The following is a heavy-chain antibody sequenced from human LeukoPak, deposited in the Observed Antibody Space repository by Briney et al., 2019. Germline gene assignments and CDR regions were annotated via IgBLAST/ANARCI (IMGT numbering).Heavy chain of an antibody. CDR3: ASEWLQFLRPLFY. CDR1: GGTFSSYA. CDR2: MIPILGIA. Sequence: VASVKVSCKASGGTFSSYAISWVRQAPGQGLEWMGRMIPILGIANYAQKFQGRVTITADKSTSTAYMELSSLRSEDTAVYYCASEWLQFLRPLFYWGQGTLVTVSS. J-gene: IGHJ4*02. V-gene: IGHV1-69*04. D-gene: IGHD5-24*01.